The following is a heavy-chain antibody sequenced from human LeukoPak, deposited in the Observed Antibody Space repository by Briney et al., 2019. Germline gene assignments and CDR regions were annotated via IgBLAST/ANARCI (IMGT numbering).Heavy chain of an antibody. J-gene: IGHJ3*02. Sequence: GESLKISCAASGIIFSDSGMHWVRQAPGRGLEWMAIIWYDGSNKYYADSVKGRFTISRDNSQNTMYLQMNSLRVEDTAVYYCAKATCSGASCFSNSRDAFDIWGQGTMVTVSS. D-gene: IGHD2-15*01. CDR2: IWYDGSNK. CDR1: GIIFSDSG. CDR3: AKATCSGASCFSNSRDAFDI. V-gene: IGHV3-33*06.